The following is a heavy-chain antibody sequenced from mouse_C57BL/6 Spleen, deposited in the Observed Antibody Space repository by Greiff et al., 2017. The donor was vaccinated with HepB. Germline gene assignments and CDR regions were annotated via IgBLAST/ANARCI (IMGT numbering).Heavy chain of an antibody. V-gene: IGHV5-12*01. D-gene: IGHD1-1*01. CDR1: GFTFSDYY. Sequence: EVQLVESGGGLVQPGGSLKLSCAASGFTFSDYYMYWVRQTPEKRLEWVAYISNGGGSTYYPDTVKGRFTISRDNAKNTLYLQMSRLKSEDTAMYYCASSHYYGSSSFAYWGQGTLVTVSA. CDR2: ISNGGGST. CDR3: ASSHYYGSSSFAY. J-gene: IGHJ3*01.